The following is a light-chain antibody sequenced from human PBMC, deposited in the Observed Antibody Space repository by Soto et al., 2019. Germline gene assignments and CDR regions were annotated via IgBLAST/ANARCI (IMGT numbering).Light chain of an antibody. J-gene: IGKJ1*01. Sequence: EILLTQSPGTLSLSPGERATLSCRASQSVSSSYLAWYQQKPGQAPRLLIYRASTRDTGIPARFSGSGSGTDFTLTISGLQSEDFEVYYCQQYNNWPRTFGQGTKVDIK. CDR3: QQYNNWPRT. CDR1: QSVSSSY. CDR2: RAS. V-gene: IGKV3-15*01.